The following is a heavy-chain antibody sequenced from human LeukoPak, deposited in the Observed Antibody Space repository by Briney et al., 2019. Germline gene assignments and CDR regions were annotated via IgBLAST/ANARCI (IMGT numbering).Heavy chain of an antibody. J-gene: IGHJ4*02. D-gene: IGHD5-12*01. CDR1: GFASSSYA. CDR2: ISGSGGNT. V-gene: IGHV3-23*01. Sequence: PGGSLRLFCAASGFASSSYAMRRVRQAPGKGLEWVSSISGSGGNTFYADSMKGRLTISRDNSKNTLYLQMNSLRAEDTAVYYCAKVFGGGYDYDYWGQGILVTVSS. CDR3: AKVFGGGYDYDY.